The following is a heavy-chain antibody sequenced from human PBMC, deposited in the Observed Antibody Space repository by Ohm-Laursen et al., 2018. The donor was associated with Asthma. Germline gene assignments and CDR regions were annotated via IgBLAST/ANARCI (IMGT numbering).Heavy chain of an antibody. D-gene: IGHD2-15*01. J-gene: IGHJ4*02. CDR3: ARDSGHCSGGSCSGHFDY. CDR2: ISSSSSYI. Sequence: SLRLSCAASGFTFSDYYMSWIRQAPGKGLEWVSYISSSSSYIYYADSVKGRFTISRDNAKNSLYLQMNSLRAEDTAVYYCARDSGHCSGGSCSGHFDYWGQGTLVTVSS. CDR1: GFTFSDYY. V-gene: IGHV3-11*06.